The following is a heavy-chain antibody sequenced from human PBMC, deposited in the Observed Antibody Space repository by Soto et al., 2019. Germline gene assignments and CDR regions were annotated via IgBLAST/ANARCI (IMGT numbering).Heavy chain of an antibody. CDR3: AREGGYYDFWSDPLGGYYYGMDV. CDR1: GFTFSSYG. CDR2: IWYDGSNK. D-gene: IGHD3-3*01. Sequence: GGSLRLSCAASGFTFSSYGMHWVRQAPGKGLEWVAVIWYDGSNKYYADSVKGRFTISRDNSKNTLYLQMNSLRAEDMAVYYCAREGGYYDFWSDPLGGYYYGMDVWGQGTTVTVSS. V-gene: IGHV3-33*01. J-gene: IGHJ6*02.